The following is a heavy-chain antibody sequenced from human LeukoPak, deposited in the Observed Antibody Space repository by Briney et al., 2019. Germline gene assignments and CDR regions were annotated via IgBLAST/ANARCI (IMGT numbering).Heavy chain of an antibody. CDR3: ARDVREGYFDY. CDR1: GFTFDNYA. Sequence: GGSLRLSCAASGFTFDNYAMHWVRQAPGKGLEYVSGISGNGDSTHYANSVQGRFTISRDNSKNTLYLQMSSLRDEDMAVFYCARDVREGYFDYWGQRTLVTVSS. V-gene: IGHV3-64*01. J-gene: IGHJ4*02. CDR2: ISGNGDST.